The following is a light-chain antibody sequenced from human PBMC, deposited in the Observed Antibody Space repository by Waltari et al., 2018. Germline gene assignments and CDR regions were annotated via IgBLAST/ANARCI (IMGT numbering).Light chain of an antibody. CDR1: QSVSKY. Sequence: EIVLPQSPGTLSLSPGATATLSCRANQSVSKYLAWYQQKPGQAPRLLIYHASSWAAGIPDRFSGSGSGTDFSLSISRLEAEDFAVYYCQHYESLPVTFGQGTKVEIK. CDR2: HAS. V-gene: IGKV3-20*01. J-gene: IGKJ1*01. CDR3: QHYESLPVT.